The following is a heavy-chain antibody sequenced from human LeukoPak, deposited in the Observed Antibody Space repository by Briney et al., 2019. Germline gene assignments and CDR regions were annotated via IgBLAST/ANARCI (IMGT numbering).Heavy chain of an antibody. D-gene: IGHD4-17*01. Sequence: ASVKVSCKASGYTFTSYDINWVRQATGQGLEWMGWMNPNSGNTGYAQKFQGRVTMTRNTSISTAYMELSSLRSEDTAVYYCARARRSGDYGDYGTVKYWGQGTLVTVSS. CDR1: GYTFTSYD. V-gene: IGHV1-8*01. CDR3: ARARRSGDYGDYGTVKY. J-gene: IGHJ4*02. CDR2: MNPNSGNT.